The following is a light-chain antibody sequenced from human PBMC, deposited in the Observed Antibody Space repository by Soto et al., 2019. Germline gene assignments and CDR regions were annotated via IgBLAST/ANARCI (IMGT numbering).Light chain of an antibody. CDR1: QSINRH. CDR3: HQRSNWPPGT. CDR2: DAS. Sequence: EIVLTQSPATLSLSPGERATLSCRASQSINRHLAWYRQEPGQAPRLLIYDASNRATGIPARFSGSGSGTDFTLTISSLEPEDFGVYSGHQRSNWPPGTFGGGTKVDIK. J-gene: IGKJ4*01. V-gene: IGKV3-11*01.